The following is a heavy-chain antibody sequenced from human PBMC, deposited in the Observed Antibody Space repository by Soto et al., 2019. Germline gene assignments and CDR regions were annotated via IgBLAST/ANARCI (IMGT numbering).Heavy chain of an antibody. CDR2: IYWDDDK. D-gene: IGHD3-10*01. J-gene: IGHJ4*02. CDR1: GFSLTTRGVG. V-gene: IGHV2-5*02. CDR3: AQQNYGEFDY. Sequence: QITLEEYGPTLVKPTQTLTLTCTFSGFSLTTRGVGVGWIRQPPGKALEWLALIYWDDDKRYNPSLKSRLTITWDTSKNQVVLTMTNMDPVDTGTYYCAQQNYGEFDYWGQGTLVTVSS.